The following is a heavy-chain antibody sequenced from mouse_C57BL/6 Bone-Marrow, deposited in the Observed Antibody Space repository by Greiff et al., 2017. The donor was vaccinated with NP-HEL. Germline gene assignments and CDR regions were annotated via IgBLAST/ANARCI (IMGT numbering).Heavy chain of an antibody. D-gene: IGHD1-1*01. Sequence: VQLQQSGAELARPGASVKMSCKASGYTFTSYTMHWVKQRPGQGLEWIGYINPSSGYTKYNQKFKDKATLTADKSSSTAYMQLSSLTSEDSAVYYCARWSPYYYGSSYSPGYWGQGTTLTVSS. CDR1: GYTFTSYT. CDR3: ARWSPYYYGSSYSPGY. V-gene: IGHV1-4*01. CDR2: INPSSGYT. J-gene: IGHJ2*01.